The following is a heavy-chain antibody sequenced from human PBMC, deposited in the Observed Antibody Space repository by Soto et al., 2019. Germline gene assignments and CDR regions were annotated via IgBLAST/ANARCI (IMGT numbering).Heavy chain of an antibody. D-gene: IGHD5-12*01. CDR2: IWYDGSNK. CDR1: GFPFSSYG. CDR3: ARDLYSDNDY. Sequence: GGSLRLSCAASGFPFSSYGMHWVRQAPGKGLEWVAVIWYDGSNKYYADSAKGRFTISRDNSKNTLYLQMNSLRAEDTAVYYCARDLYSDNDYWGQGTLVTVSS. V-gene: IGHV3-33*01. J-gene: IGHJ4*02.